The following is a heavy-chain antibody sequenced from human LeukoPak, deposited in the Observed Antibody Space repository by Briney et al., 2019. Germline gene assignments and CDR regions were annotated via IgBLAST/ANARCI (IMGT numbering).Heavy chain of an antibody. Sequence: ASVKVSCKASGGTFSSYAISWVRQAPGQGLEWMGRIIPILGIANYAQKFQGRVTITADKSTSTAYMELSSLRSEDTAVYYCAREGWDQRDTAAFDHWGQGTLVTVSS. V-gene: IGHV1-69*04. CDR1: GGTFSSYA. CDR3: AREGWDQRDTAAFDH. D-gene: IGHD6-19*01. CDR2: IIPILGIA. J-gene: IGHJ4*02.